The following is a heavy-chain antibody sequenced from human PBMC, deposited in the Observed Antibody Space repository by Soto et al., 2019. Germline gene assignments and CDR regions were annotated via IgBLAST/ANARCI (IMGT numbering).Heavy chain of an antibody. J-gene: IGHJ4*02. Sequence: QVQLVESGGGVVQPGRSLRLSCAASGFTFATSGMHWVRQAPGKGLEWVAVISYHGSNKYYADSVKGRFTISRDNSKNTVYLQMNSLRPEDTAVFYCAKGRLRGYAEPIDYWGQGTLVTVSS. CDR3: AKGRLRGYAEPIDY. V-gene: IGHV3-30*18. CDR1: GFTFATSG. D-gene: IGHD5-12*01. CDR2: ISYHGSNK.